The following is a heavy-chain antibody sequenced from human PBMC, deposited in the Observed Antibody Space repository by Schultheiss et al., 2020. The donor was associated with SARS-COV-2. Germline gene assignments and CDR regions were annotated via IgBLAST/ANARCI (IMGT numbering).Heavy chain of an antibody. Sequence: GGSLRLSCAASGFTFDDYAMHWVRQAPGKGLEWVSGISWNSGSIGYADSVKGRFTISRDNAKNSLYLQMNSLRAEDTAVYYCARGKGELAPWGQGTLVTVSS. CDR2: ISWNSGSI. V-gene: IGHV3-9*01. J-gene: IGHJ5*02. CDR1: GFTFDDYA. D-gene: IGHD1-7*01. CDR3: ARGKGELAP.